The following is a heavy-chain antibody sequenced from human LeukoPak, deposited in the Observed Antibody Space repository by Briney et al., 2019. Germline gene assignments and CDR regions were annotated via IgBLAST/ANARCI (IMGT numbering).Heavy chain of an antibody. Sequence: PTETLSLTCTVSNGSMTSDSYYWAWVRQPPGKGLEWIGTIFYSGKTYYSASLKSRVTVSLDTSRKNFSLRLSSVTAADTAVYYCARLWIVATWFDAWGQGALVTVSS. J-gene: IGHJ5*02. V-gene: IGHV4-39*02. CDR1: NGSMTSDSYY. CDR2: IFYSGKT. CDR3: ARLWIVATWFDA. D-gene: IGHD2-2*03.